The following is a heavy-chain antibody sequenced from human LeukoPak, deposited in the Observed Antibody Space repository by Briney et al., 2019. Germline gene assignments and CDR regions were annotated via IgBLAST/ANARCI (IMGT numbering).Heavy chain of an antibody. Sequence: SETLSLTCAVYGGSFSGYYWSWIRQPPGKGLEWIGEINHSGSTNYNPSLKSRVTISADTSKNQFSLKLSSVTAADTAVYYCARGPAFYDFWSGYHENDFDYWGQGTLVTVSS. D-gene: IGHD3-3*01. CDR3: ARGPAFYDFWSGYHENDFDY. V-gene: IGHV4-34*01. J-gene: IGHJ4*02. CDR2: INHSGST. CDR1: GGSFSGYY.